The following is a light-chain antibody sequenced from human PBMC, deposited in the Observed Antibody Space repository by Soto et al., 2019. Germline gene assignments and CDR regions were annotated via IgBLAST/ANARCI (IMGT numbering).Light chain of an antibody. V-gene: IGLV2-14*01. Sequence: QSVLTQPASVSGSPGQSITISCTGTSGDVGGYYYVSWYQQLPGKAPKLMISEVSNRPSGVSNRFSGSKSGNTASLTISGLQAEHEADYYCSSYTAGGTIFGTGTKVTVL. CDR3: SSYTAGGTI. CDR1: SGDVGGYYY. CDR2: EVS. J-gene: IGLJ1*01.